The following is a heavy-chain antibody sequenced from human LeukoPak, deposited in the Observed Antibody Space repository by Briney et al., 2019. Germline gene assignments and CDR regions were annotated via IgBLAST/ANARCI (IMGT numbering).Heavy chain of an antibody. CDR1: GFTFSDSA. V-gene: IGHV3-23*01. CDR2: VSGSGGST. D-gene: IGHD1-20*01. CDR3: AKEGALYNWNPNANYFDY. J-gene: IGHJ4*02. Sequence: PGGSLRLSCAASGFASGFTFSDSAVSWVRQAPGKGLEWVSAVSGSGGSTYYADSVKGRFTISRDNSKNTLYLQMNSLRAEDTAVYYCAKEGALYNWNPNANYFDYWGQGTLVTVSS.